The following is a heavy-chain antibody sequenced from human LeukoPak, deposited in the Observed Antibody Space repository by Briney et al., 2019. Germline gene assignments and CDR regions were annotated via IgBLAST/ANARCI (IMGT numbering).Heavy chain of an antibody. CDR1: GGTFSSYA. J-gene: IGHJ4*02. D-gene: IGHD3-10*01. CDR3: ALDGYYGSGSRFDY. V-gene: IGHV1-69*05. Sequence: GASVKVSCKASGGTFSSYAINWVRQAPGQGLEWMGGIIPIFGTANYAQKFQGRVTITTDESTSTAYMELSSLRSEDTAVYYCALDGYYGSGSRFDYWGQGTLVTVSS. CDR2: IIPIFGTA.